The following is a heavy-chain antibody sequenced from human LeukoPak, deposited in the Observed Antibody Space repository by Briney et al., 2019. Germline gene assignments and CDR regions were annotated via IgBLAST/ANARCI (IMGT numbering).Heavy chain of an antibody. J-gene: IGHJ4*02. CDR1: GLTFTGYS. CDR3: ARVGGATLVTMYFDY. D-gene: IGHD4-23*01. CDR2: TTTSSNTI. Sequence: PGGSLRLSCAASGLTFTGYSMIWVRQAPGKGLGWISFTTTSSNTIYYADSVKGRFTISRDNAKKSLYLQMDSLREEDTAVYYCARVGGATLVTMYFDYWGQGTLVTVSS. V-gene: IGHV3-48*02.